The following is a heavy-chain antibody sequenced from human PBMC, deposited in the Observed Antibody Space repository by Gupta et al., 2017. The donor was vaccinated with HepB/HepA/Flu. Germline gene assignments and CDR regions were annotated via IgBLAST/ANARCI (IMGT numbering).Heavy chain of an antibody. V-gene: IGHV3-23*01. CDR1: GFTFSDYA. D-gene: IGHD1-14*01. CDR3: AKRLRDTSGHFDF. J-gene: IGHJ4*02. Sequence: EVQLLESGGGLVQPGGSLRLSCAASGFTFSDYAMSWVRQPPGKGLEWVSTFSGNDGNTFYADSVKGRFTISRDNSKNTLYLQMNSLRDEDTAVYYCAKRLRDTSGHFDFWGQGTLLTVSS. CDR2: FSGNDGNT.